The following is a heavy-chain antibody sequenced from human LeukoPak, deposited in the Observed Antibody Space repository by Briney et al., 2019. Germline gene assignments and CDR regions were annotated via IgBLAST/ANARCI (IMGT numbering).Heavy chain of an antibody. J-gene: IGHJ4*02. D-gene: IGHD2-15*01. CDR3: ARDRSYCSGGSCYSDY. Sequence: AGGSLRLSCAASGFAFSSYNMNWVRQAPGKGLEWVSSITSSSSYIYYADSVKGRFTISRDNAKNSLYLQMNSLRAEDTAVYYCARDRSYCSGGSCYSDYWGQGTLVTVSS. V-gene: IGHV3-21*01. CDR1: GFAFSSYN. CDR2: ITSSSSYI.